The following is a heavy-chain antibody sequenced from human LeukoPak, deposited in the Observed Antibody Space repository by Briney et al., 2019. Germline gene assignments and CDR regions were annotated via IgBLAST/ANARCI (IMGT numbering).Heavy chain of an antibody. CDR3: ARGPGGILTGYYPYYFDY. Sequence: SVKVSCKASGYTFPSYFMHWVRQAPGQGLEWMGGIIPIFGTANYAQKFQGRVTITADESTSTAYMELSSLRSEDTAVYYCARGPGGILTGYYPYYFDYWGQGTLVTVSS. V-gene: IGHV1-69*13. D-gene: IGHD3-9*01. J-gene: IGHJ4*02. CDR2: IIPIFGTA. CDR1: GYTFPSYF.